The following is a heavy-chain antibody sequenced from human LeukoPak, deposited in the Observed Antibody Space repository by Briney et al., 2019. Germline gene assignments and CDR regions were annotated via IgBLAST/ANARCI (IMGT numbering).Heavy chain of an antibody. Sequence: SETLSLTCTVSGGSISSYYWSWIRQPDGKGLEWIGRIYTSGSTNYNPSLKSRVTMSVDTSKNQFSLKLTSVTAADTAVYYCARSALDTSGSFYNPQPFDFWGQGTLVTVTS. D-gene: IGHD3-10*01. CDR1: GGSISSYY. CDR2: IYTSGST. V-gene: IGHV4-4*07. J-gene: IGHJ4*02. CDR3: ARSALDTSGSFYNPQPFDF.